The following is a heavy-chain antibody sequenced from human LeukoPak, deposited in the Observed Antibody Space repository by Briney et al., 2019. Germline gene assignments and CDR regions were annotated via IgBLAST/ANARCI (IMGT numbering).Heavy chain of an antibody. CDR1: GFTFSSYS. CDR3: ARAKRNGFDI. CDR2: ISDSGANT. J-gene: IGHJ3*02. V-gene: IGHV3-23*01. Sequence: PGGSLRLSCAASGFTFSSYSMSWVRQAPGKGLEWVSIISDSGANTYYADSVRGRFTISRDNSKNTLYLQMNSLRAEDTAVYYCARAKRNGFDIWGQGTMVTVSS.